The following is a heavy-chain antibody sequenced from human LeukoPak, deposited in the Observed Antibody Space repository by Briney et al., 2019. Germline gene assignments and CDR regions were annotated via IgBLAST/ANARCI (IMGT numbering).Heavy chain of an antibody. Sequence: PGRSLRLSCAASGFTFDDYAMHWVRQAPGKGLEWDSGISWNSGSIGYADSVKGRFTISRDNAKNSLYLQMNSLRAEDTALYYCAKGTYYYDSSGYYPDYYYGMDVWGQGTTVTVSS. D-gene: IGHD3-22*01. CDR3: AKGTYYYDSSGYYPDYYYGMDV. CDR2: ISWNSGSI. J-gene: IGHJ6*02. V-gene: IGHV3-9*01. CDR1: GFTFDDYA.